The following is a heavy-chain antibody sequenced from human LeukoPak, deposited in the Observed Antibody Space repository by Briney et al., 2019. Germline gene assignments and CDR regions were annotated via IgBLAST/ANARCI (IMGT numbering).Heavy chain of an antibody. J-gene: IGHJ5*02. Sequence: TSETLSLTCTVSGGSINSGSYYWSWIRQPAGKGLEWIGRIHSSGTTNYKSSLKSRVTILVDTPRNQFSLKLTSVTAADTAVYYCARDRGLATYSSSWYNWFDPWGQGTLVTVSS. CDR1: GGSINSGSYY. CDR3: ARDRGLATYSSSWYNWFDP. D-gene: IGHD6-13*01. V-gene: IGHV4-61*02. CDR2: IHSSGTT.